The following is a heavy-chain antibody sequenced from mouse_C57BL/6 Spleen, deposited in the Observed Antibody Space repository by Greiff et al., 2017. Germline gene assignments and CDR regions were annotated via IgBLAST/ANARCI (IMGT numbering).Heavy chain of an antibody. J-gene: IGHJ4*01. CDR2: IYPGSGNT. V-gene: IGHV1-76*01. CDR1: GYTFTDYY. CDR3: AREDLPLLLRFFDAMDY. D-gene: IGHD1-1*01. Sequence: QVQLKESGAELVRPGASVKLSCKASGYTFTDYYINWVKQRPGQGPEWIARIYPGSGNTYYNEKFKGKATLTAEKSSSTAYMQLSSLTSEDSAVYFCAREDLPLLLRFFDAMDYWGQGTSVTVSS.